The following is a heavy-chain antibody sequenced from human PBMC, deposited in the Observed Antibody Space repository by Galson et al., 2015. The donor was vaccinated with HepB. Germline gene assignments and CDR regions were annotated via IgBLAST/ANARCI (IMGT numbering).Heavy chain of an antibody. CDR1: GYTFTSYG. J-gene: IGHJ5*02. CDR3: ARGALVVVVGATQNNWFDP. Sequence: QSGAEVKKPGASVKVSCKASGYTFTSYGISWVRQAPGQGLEWMGWISAYNGNTNYALKVQGRVTITTDTSTSTVYMELWSLRSDDTAVYYCARGALVVVVGATQNNWFDPWGQGTLVTVSS. V-gene: IGHV1-18*01. CDR2: ISAYNGNT. D-gene: IGHD2-15*01.